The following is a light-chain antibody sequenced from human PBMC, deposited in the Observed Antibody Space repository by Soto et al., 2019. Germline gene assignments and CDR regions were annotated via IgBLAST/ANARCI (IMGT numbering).Light chain of an antibody. CDR1: QSVSSSY. V-gene: IGKV3-20*01. CDR3: QQYGSSCT. J-gene: IGKJ3*01. Sequence: EIVLTQSPGTLSLSPGERATLSCRASQSVSSSYLAWYQQKPGQAPRLLIYGASSRATGIPDRFSGSGSGTDFTLTISRLEPEDFAVYYCQQYGSSCTFGPGTKVYIK. CDR2: GAS.